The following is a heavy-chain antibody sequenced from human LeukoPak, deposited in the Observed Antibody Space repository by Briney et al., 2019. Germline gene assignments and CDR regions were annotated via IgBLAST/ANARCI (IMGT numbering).Heavy chain of an antibody. Sequence: ASVKVSCKASGYTFTSYYMHWVRQAPGQGLEWMGIINPSGGSTSYAQKSQGRVTMTRDTSTSTVYMELSSLRSEDTAVYYCARFSGSGSYHYYGMDVWGKGTTDTVSS. CDR2: INPSGGST. CDR3: ARFSGSGSYHYYGMDV. J-gene: IGHJ6*04. D-gene: IGHD3-10*01. CDR1: GYTFTSYY. V-gene: IGHV1-46*01.